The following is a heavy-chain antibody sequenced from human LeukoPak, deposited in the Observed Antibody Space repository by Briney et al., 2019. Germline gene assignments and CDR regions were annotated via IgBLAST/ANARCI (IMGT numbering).Heavy chain of an antibody. Sequence: PSETLSLTXTVSGGSISSGDYYWSWIRQPPGKGLEWIGYIYYSGSTYYNPSLKSRVTISVDTSKNQFSLKLSSVTAADTAVYYCARAPRNIGYYTNWYFDLWGRGTLVTVSS. D-gene: IGHD3-3*01. V-gene: IGHV4-30-4*08. CDR3: ARAPRNIGYYTNWYFDL. CDR2: IYYSGST. J-gene: IGHJ2*01. CDR1: GGSISSGDYY.